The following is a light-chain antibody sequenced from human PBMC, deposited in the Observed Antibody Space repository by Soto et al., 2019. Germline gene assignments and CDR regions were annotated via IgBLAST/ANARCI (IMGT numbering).Light chain of an antibody. CDR3: QQYNNWPFS. CDR2: DVS. Sequence: EIVLIQSPATLSLSPGERATLSCRASQSVGINVAWYQQKPGQAPRLLIYDVSIRATGVPARFSGTGSETDFTLTISGLQSEDSAVYFCQQYNNWPFSFGQGTRLEIK. J-gene: IGKJ5*01. CDR1: QSVGIN. V-gene: IGKV3-15*01.